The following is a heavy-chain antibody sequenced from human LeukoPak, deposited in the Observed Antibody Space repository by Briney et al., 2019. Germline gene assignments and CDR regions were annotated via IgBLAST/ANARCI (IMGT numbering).Heavy chain of an antibody. CDR1: GFTFSSYE. CDR3: ARARKDYYDSSGYSYYYGMDV. J-gene: IGHJ6*02. CDR2: ISSSGSTI. D-gene: IGHD3-22*01. Sequence: GGSLRLSCAASGFTFSSYEMNWVRQAPGKGLEWFSYISSSGSTIYYADSVKGRFTISRDNAKNSLYLQMNSLRAEDTAVYYCARARKDYYDSSGYSYYYGMDVWGQGTTVTVSS. V-gene: IGHV3-48*03.